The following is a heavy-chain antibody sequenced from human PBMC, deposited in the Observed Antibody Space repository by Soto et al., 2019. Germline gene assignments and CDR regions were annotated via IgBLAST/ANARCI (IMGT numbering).Heavy chain of an antibody. D-gene: IGHD2-2*01. CDR1: GFSFSSYS. V-gene: IGHV3-30-3*01. CDR2: ISYDGSNK. J-gene: IGHJ4*02. Sequence: QVQLVESGGGVVQPGRSLRLSCAASGFSFSSYSMHWVRQAPGKGLEWVAVISYDGSNKYYAYSVKGRFTFSRDNSKNTLYLQMNSLRVEDTAVYYCARESWYQLHWDYWGQGTLVTVSS. CDR3: ARESWYQLHWDY.